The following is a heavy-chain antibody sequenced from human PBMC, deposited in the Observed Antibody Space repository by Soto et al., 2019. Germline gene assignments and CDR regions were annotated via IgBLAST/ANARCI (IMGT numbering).Heavy chain of an antibody. Sequence: GGSLRLSCSASGFTFSSYAMSWVRQAPGKGLEWVSAISGSGGSTYYADSVKGRFTISRDNSKNTLYLQMNSLRAEDTAVYYCAKDLSVVPAAIFWFDPWGQGTLVTVSS. CDR3: AKDLSVVPAAIFWFDP. CDR2: ISGSGGST. CDR1: GFTFSSYA. J-gene: IGHJ5*02. V-gene: IGHV3-23*01. D-gene: IGHD2-2*01.